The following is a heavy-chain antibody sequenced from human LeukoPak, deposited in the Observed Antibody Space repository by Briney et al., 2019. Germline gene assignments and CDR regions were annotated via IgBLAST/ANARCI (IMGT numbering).Heavy chain of an antibody. CDR3: ATSSGSYGPRYFDY. V-gene: IGHV4-59*01. CDR2: IYYSGST. Sequence: SETLSLTCTVSGGSISSYYWSWIRQPPGKGLEWIGYIYYSGSTNYNPSLTSRVTISVDTSKNQFSLKLSSVTAAGTAVYYCATSSGSYGPRYFDYWGQGTLVTVSS. CDR1: GGSISSYY. J-gene: IGHJ4*02. D-gene: IGHD1-26*01.